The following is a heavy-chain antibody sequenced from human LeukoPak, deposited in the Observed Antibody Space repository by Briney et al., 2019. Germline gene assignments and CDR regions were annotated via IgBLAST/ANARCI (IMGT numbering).Heavy chain of an antibody. CDR2: ISSTGIAT. D-gene: IGHD6-19*01. CDR1: GFTFSSYA. V-gene: IGHV3-23*01. J-gene: IGHJ4*02. Sequence: GGSLRLSCATSGFTFSSYAMSWVRQAPGKGLEWVSAISSTGIATYYADSVKGRFTISKDKSKNTLYLQMSGLRAEDTAVYYCARVEGLIAVAYFDYWGQGTLVTVSS. CDR3: ARVEGLIAVAYFDY.